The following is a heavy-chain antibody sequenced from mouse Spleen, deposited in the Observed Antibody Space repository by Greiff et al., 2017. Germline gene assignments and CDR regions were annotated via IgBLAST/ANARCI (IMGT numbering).Heavy chain of an antibody. V-gene: IGHV5-15*02. CDR1: GFTFSDYG. D-gene: IGHD2-10*02. CDR2: ISTLAYSI. J-gene: IGHJ4*01. CDR3: ARVYGNYYAMDY. Sequence: EVKLMESGGGLVQPGGSRKLSCAASGFTFSDYGMAWVRQAPGKGPEWVAFISTLAYSIYYADTVTGRFTISRENAKNTLYLEMSSLRSEDTAMYYCARVYGNYYAMDYWGQGTSVTVSS.